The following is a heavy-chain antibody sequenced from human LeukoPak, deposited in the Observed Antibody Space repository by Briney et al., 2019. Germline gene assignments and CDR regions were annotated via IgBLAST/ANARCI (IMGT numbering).Heavy chain of an antibody. CDR3: ARSIRYSSGWRFDY. D-gene: IGHD6-19*01. CDR2: IYYSGST. J-gene: IGHJ4*02. V-gene: IGHV4-39*01. Sequence: GLEXXGSIYYSGSTYYNPSLKSRVTISVDTSKNQFSLKLSSVTAADTAVYYCARSIRYSSGWRFDYWGQGTLVTVSS.